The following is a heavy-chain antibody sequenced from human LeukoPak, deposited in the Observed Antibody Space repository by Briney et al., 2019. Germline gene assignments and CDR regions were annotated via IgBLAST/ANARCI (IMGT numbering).Heavy chain of an antibody. V-gene: IGHV4-31*03. CDR1: GGSISSGGYY. CDR3: ARSGLGSGSYYHPFDY. CDR2: IYYSGST. Sequence: SETLSLTCTVSGGSISSGGYYWSWIRQHPGLVLEWSGYIYYSGSTYDNPSLKSRVTISVDTSKNQFSLKLSSVTAAETAVYYCARSGLGSGSYYHPFDYWGQGTLVTVSS. D-gene: IGHD3-10*01. J-gene: IGHJ4*02.